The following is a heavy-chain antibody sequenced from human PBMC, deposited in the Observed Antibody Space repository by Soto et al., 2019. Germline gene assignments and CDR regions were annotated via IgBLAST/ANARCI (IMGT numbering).Heavy chain of an antibody. CDR1: GGSISSGDYY. D-gene: IGHD1-20*01. CDR2: IYYSGST. Sequence: QVQLQESGPGLVKPSQTLSLTCTVSGGSISSGDYYWSWIRQPPGKGLEWIGYIYYSGSTYYNPSLKSRVTISVDTSKNQFSLKLSSVTAADTAVYYCARDESRYNWNGRGPKKNYYYGMDVWGQGTTVTVSS. J-gene: IGHJ6*02. CDR3: ARDESRYNWNGRGPKKNYYYGMDV. V-gene: IGHV4-30-4*01.